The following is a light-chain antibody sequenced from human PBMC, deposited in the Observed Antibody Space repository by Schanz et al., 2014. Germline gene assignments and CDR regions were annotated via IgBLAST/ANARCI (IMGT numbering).Light chain of an antibody. CDR2: DVN. Sequence: QSALTQPPSASGSPGQSVTISCTGTSSDVGGYNYVSWYQHHPGKAPKLMIYDVNNRPSGVSNRFSGSKSGNTASLTISGLQAEDEADYYCSSYTSIGTRVFGGGTKLTVL. J-gene: IGLJ3*02. CDR3: SSYTSIGTRV. CDR1: SSDVGGYNY. V-gene: IGLV2-14*03.